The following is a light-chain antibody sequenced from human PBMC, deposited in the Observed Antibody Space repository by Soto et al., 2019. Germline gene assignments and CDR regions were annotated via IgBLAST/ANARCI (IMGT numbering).Light chain of an antibody. V-gene: IGKV3-20*01. CDR3: QQYGSSPYT. J-gene: IGKJ2*01. CDR2: GAS. Sequence: EIVLTQSPGTLSLSPGERATLSCRASQSFSSSYLAWYQQKPGQAPRLLIYGASSRATAIPDRFSGSGSGTDFPLTISRLAPEDFAMYYCQQYGSSPYTFGQGTKLEIK. CDR1: QSFSSSY.